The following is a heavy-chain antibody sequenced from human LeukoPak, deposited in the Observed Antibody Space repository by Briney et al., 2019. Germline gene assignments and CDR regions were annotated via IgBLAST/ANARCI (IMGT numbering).Heavy chain of an antibody. D-gene: IGHD4-17*01. V-gene: IGHV1-46*01. J-gene: IGHJ3*02. CDR1: GYTFTSYY. CDR2: INPSGGST. Sequence: SVKVSCKASGYTFTSYYMHWVRQAPGQGLEWMGIINPSGGSTSYAQKFQGRVTMTRDMSTSTVYMELSSLRSEDTAVYYCARNYGDSTLTDAFDIWGQGTMVTVSS. CDR3: ARNYGDSTLTDAFDI.